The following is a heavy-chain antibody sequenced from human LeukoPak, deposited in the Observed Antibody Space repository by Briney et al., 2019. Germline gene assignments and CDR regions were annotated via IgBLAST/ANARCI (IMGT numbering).Heavy chain of an antibody. CDR3: ARSSVAGTGDA. D-gene: IGHD6-19*01. J-gene: IGHJ6*04. V-gene: IGHV3-30*04. Sequence: GGSLRLSRAASGFTFSDYAMHWVRQAPGRGLEWVAVISYDGSNKYYAESVKGRITISRDNSKNTLYLQMNSLRAEDTAVYYCARSSVAGTGDAWGKGTTVTVSS. CDR1: GFTFSDYA. CDR2: ISYDGSNK.